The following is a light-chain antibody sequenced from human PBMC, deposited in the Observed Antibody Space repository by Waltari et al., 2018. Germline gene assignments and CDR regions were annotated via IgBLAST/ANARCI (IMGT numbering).Light chain of an antibody. V-gene: IGLV6-57*02. CDR2: EDD. Sequence: FMLTQPHSMSGSPGETITISCTGSGGTVADNYVQWYQLRPGSAPRTLIYEDDQRPTGVPGRFSGSIDRSSNSATLTISGLTAEDEGDYYCQSYAVDTWVFGGGTKLTVL. J-gene: IGLJ3*02. CDR1: GGTVADNY. CDR3: QSYAVDTWV.